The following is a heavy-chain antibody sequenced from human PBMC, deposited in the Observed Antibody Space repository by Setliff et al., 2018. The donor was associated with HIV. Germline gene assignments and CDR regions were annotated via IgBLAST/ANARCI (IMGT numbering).Heavy chain of an antibody. D-gene: IGHD3-10*01. V-gene: IGHV3-43*01. J-gene: IGHJ6*02. CDR2: IRWDGGST. CDR3: VRNGAWFGGYYYYGMDV. Sequence: TGGSLRLSCAASGFTFEHYTMHWVRQVPGKGLEWVSLIRWDGGSTYYADSVKGRFTISRDTSKNSLYLQMNSLRTDDSALYYCVRNGAWFGGYYYYGMDVWGQGTTVTVSS. CDR1: GFTFEHYT.